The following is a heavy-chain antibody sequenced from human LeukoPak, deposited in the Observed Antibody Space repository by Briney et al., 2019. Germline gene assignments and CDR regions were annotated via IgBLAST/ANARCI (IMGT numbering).Heavy chain of an antibody. D-gene: IGHD3-10*01. J-gene: IGHJ4*02. V-gene: IGHV3-7*01. Sequence: GGSLRLSCAASGFTFSSYWMSWVRQAPGKGLEWVANIKQDGSEKYYVDSVKGRFTISRDNAKNSLYLQMNSLRAEDTAVYYCASSQRSHFYYGSGTYYFDYWGQGTLVTVSS. CDR1: GFTFSSYW. CDR2: IKQDGSEK. CDR3: ASSQRSHFYYGSGTYYFDY.